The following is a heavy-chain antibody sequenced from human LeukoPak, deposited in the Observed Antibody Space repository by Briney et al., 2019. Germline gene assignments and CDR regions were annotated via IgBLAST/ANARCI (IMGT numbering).Heavy chain of an antibody. D-gene: IGHD4-17*01. Sequence: KTSETLSLTCTVSGGSISSGGYYWSWIRQHPGKGLEWIGYIYYGGSTYYNPSLKSRVTISVDTSKNQFSLKLSSVTAADTAVYYCARESVTLFLFDYWGQGTLVTVSS. CDR3: ARESVTLFLFDY. CDR2: IYYGGST. CDR1: GGSISSGGYY. V-gene: IGHV4-31*03. J-gene: IGHJ4*02.